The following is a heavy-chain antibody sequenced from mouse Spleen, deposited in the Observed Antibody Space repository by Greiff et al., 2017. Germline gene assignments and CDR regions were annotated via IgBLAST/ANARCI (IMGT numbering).Heavy chain of an antibody. V-gene: IGHV5-17*01. J-gene: IGHJ4*01. D-gene: IGHD2-1*01. CDR3: ARLYYGNYDAMDY. Sequence: EVKLVESGGGLVKPGGSLKLSCAASGFTFSDYGMRWVRQAPEKGLEWVAYISSGSSTIYYADTVKGRFTISRDNAKNTLFLQMTSLRSEDTAMYYCARLYYGNYDAMDYWGQGTSVTVSS. CDR1: GFTFSDYG. CDR2: ISSGSSTI.